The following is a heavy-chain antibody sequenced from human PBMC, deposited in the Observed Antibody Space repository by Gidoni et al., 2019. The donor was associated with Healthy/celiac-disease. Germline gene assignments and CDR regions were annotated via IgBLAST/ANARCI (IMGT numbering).Heavy chain of an antibody. CDR3: AKDIREWELPKAPFDY. D-gene: IGHD1-26*01. CDR2: ISGSGGST. V-gene: IGHV3-23*01. CDR1: GFTFSSYA. Sequence: EVQLLESGGGLVQPGGSLRLSCAASGFTFSSYAMSWVRQAPGKGLEWVSAISGSGGSTYYADSVKGRFTISRDNSKNTLYLQMNSLRAEDTAVYYCAKDIREWELPKAPFDYWGQGTLVTVSS. J-gene: IGHJ4*02.